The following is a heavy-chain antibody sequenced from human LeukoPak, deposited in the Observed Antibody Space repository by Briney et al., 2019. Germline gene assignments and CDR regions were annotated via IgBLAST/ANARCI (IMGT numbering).Heavy chain of an antibody. D-gene: IGHD3-16*02. V-gene: IGHV3-23*01. CDR3: AKSLYGGCDY. J-gene: IGHJ4*02. CDR2: VNGNGGST. CDR1: GFSFSTYA. Sequence: GGSLRLSCAASGFSFSTYAMSWVRQAPGKGLEWVSGVNGNGGSTSYADSVKGRFTIFRDNSKNTVYLQMNSLRVEDTAVYYCAKSLYGGCDYWGQGTVVTVSS.